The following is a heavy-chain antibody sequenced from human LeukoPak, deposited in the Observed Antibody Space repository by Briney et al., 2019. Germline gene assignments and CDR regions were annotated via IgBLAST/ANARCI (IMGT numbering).Heavy chain of an antibody. J-gene: IGHJ6*03. D-gene: IGHD6-6*01. CDR2: INHSGST. CDR3: ARDPGEEVAARLGYYYMDV. CDR1: GGSFSGYY. Sequence: PSETLSLTCAVYGGSFSGYYWSWIRQPPGKGPEWIGEINHSGSTNYNPSLKSRVTISVDTSKNQFSLKLSSVTAADTAVYYCARDPGEEVAARLGYYYMDVWGKGTTVTVSS. V-gene: IGHV4-34*01.